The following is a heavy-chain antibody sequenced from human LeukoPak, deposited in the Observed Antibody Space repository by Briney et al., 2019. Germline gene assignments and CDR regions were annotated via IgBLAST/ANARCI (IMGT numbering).Heavy chain of an antibody. CDR1: GFTVSSNY. V-gene: IGHV3-53*01. D-gene: IGHD7-27*01. Sequence: GGSLRLSCAASGFTVSSNYMSWVRQAPGKGLEWVSLIYSDDNTYYADSVKGRFTISRDNSKSTLYLQMNSLRAEDTGVFYCARDGGLTGGYLDYWGQGTLVTVSS. J-gene: IGHJ4*02. CDR3: ARDGGLTGGYLDY. CDR2: IYSDDNT.